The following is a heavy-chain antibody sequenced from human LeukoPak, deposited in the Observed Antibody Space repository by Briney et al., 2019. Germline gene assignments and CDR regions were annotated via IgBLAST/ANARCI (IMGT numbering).Heavy chain of an antibody. CDR3: AREVTAVTKLEH. CDR2: ISASVASM. CDR1: GFTFRNYN. Sequence: PGGSLRLSCAASGFTFRNYNVIWARQAPGKGLEWVSYISASVASMNYSDSVRGRFTISRDNTKDLLFLQMTGLRDEDIGVYFCAREVTAVTKLEHWGQGTLVAVSS. D-gene: IGHD4-17*01. J-gene: IGHJ4*02. V-gene: IGHV3-48*02.